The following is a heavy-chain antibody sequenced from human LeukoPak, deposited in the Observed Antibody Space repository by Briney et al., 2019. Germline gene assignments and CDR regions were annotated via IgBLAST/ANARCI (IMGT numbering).Heavy chain of an antibody. Sequence: ASVPVSCTASGYTFTDYYIPWVRQAPGEGLEWMGWINPKSGDTKYAQKFQVRVTMTRDTSISTAFMELSSLRSDDTAVYYCARETVLTMGSDAFDIWGQGTMVTVSS. CDR1: GYTFTDYY. V-gene: IGHV1-2*02. J-gene: IGHJ3*02. CDR3: ARETVLTMGSDAFDI. D-gene: IGHD3-10*01. CDR2: INPKSGDT.